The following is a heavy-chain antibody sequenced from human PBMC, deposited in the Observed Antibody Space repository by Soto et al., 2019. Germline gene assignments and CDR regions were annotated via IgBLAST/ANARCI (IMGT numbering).Heavy chain of an antibody. CDR2: IYYSGST. Sequence: SETLSLTCTVSGGSISSGGYYWSWIRQHPGKGLEWIGYIYYSGSTNYNPSLKSRVTISVDTSKNQFSLKLSSVTAADTAVYYCARRRGYSYYFDYWGQGTLVTVSS. CDR3: ARRRGYSYYFDY. J-gene: IGHJ4*02. CDR1: GGSISSGGYY. V-gene: IGHV4-31*03. D-gene: IGHD2-15*01.